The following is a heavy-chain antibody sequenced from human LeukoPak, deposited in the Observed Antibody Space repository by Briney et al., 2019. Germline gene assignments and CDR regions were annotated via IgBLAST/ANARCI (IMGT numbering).Heavy chain of an antibody. D-gene: IGHD2-15*01. CDR2: ISGSGGST. J-gene: IGHJ4*02. CDR3: AKGGSGPDHFDY. V-gene: IGHV3-23*01. Sequence: PGGSLRLSCAASGFTFSSYAMSWVRQAPGKGLEWVSAISGSGGSTYYADSVKGRFTISRDNSKNTLYLQMNSPRAEDTAVYYCAKGGSGPDHFDYWGQGTLVTVSS. CDR1: GFTFSSYA.